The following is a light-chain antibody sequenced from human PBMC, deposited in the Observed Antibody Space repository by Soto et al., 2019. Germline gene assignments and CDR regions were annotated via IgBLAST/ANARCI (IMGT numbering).Light chain of an antibody. J-gene: IGKJ2*01. CDR3: QQYNNWPPYT. Sequence: DTVMTQSPATLSVSPGERATLSCRASQSVSSNLAWYQQKPGQAPRLLISGASTRATGIPARFSGSGSGTEFTLTISSLQSEDFAVYYCQQYNNWPPYTFGQGTNLEIK. CDR1: QSVSSN. V-gene: IGKV3-15*01. CDR2: GAS.